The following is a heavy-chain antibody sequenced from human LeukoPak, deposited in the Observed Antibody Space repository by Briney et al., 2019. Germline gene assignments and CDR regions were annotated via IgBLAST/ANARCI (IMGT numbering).Heavy chain of an antibody. J-gene: IGHJ5*02. CDR1: GGSFSGYY. CDR2: INHSGST. V-gene: IGHV4-34*01. Sequence: SETLSLTCAVYGGSFSGYYWSWIRQPPGKGLEWIGEINHSGSTNYNPSLKSRVTMSVDTSKNQFSLKLSSVTAADTAVYYCARDRGAAGTYNWFDPWGQGTLVTVSS. CDR3: ARDRGAAGTYNWFDP. D-gene: IGHD6-13*01.